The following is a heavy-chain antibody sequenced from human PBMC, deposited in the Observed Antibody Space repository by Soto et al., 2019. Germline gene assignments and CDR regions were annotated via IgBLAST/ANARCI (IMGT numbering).Heavy chain of an antibody. D-gene: IGHD3-3*01. CDR1: GYTFTSYG. V-gene: IGHV1-18*01. CDR2: ISAYNGNT. Sequence: QVQLVQSGAEVKKPGASVKVSCKASGYTFTSYGISWVRQAPGQGLEWMGWISAYNGNTNYAQKLQGRVTMTTDTGLSSVYTELRSLRSDDTAVYYCASLRFLDKNWFDPWGQGTLVTVSS. J-gene: IGHJ5*02. CDR3: ASLRFLDKNWFDP.